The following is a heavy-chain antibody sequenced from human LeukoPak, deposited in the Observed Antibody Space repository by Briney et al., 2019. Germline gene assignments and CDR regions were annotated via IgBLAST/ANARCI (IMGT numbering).Heavy chain of an antibody. D-gene: IGHD3-22*01. V-gene: IGHV4-34*01. J-gene: IGHJ4*02. Sequence: SETLSLTCAVCGGSFSVYYWSWIRQPPGKGLEWIGEINHSGSTNYNPSLKSRVTISVDTSKNQFSLKLSSVTAADTAVYYCATRRPKYYYDSSGYYYHTGYFDYWGQGTLVAVSS. CDR2: INHSGST. CDR1: GGSFSVYY. CDR3: ATRRPKYYYDSSGYYYHTGYFDY.